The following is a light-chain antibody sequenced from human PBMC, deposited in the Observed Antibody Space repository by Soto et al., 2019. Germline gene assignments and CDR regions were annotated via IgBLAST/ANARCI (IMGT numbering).Light chain of an antibody. CDR1: SSDVGGYDF. CDR3: SSYISSSTLV. CDR2: EVR. J-gene: IGLJ1*01. V-gene: IGLV2-14*01. Sequence: QSALTQPASVSGSLGQSITISCTGTSSDVGGYDFVSWYQHHPGKAPKLIIYEVRTRPSGVSDRFSGSKSGNTASLTISGLQAEDEADYYCSSYISSSTLVFGTGTKVTVL.